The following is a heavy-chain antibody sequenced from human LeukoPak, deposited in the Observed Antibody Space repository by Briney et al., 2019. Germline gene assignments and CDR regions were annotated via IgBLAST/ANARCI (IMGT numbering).Heavy chain of an antibody. CDR1: GGTFSSYA. Sequence: ASVKVSCKASGGTFSSYAISWVRQAPGRGLEWMGGIIPIFGTANYAQKFQGRVTITADESTSTAYMELSSLRSEDTAVYYCARGNTMCGLTAIPCSRNKGEIEDYWGQGTLVTVSS. CDR2: IIPIFGTA. J-gene: IGHJ4*02. V-gene: IGHV1-69*13. D-gene: IGHD3-10*02. CDR3: ARGNTMCGLTAIPCSRNKGEIEDY.